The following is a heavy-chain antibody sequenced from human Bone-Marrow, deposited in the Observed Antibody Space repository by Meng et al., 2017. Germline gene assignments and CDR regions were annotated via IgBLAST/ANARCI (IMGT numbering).Heavy chain of an antibody. V-gene: IGHV3-30*01. D-gene: IGHD2-15*01. CDR2: ISYDGSNK. CDR1: GFTFSSYA. Sequence: QGRLWESGGGVVQPGRSLRLSCAASGFTFSSYAMHWVRQAPGKGLEWVAVISYDGSNKYYADSVKGRFTISRDNSKNTLYLQMNSLRAEDTAVYYCARDRGGVDYWGQGTLVTVSS. CDR3: ARDRGGVDY. J-gene: IGHJ4*02.